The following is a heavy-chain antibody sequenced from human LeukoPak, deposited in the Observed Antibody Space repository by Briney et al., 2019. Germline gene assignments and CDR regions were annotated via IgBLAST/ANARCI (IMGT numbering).Heavy chain of an antibody. CDR2: ISYDGSNK. Sequence: GRSLRLSCAASGFTFSSYGMHWVRQAPGKGLEWVAVISYDGSNKYYADSVKGRFTISRDNSKNTLYLQMNSLRAEDTAVYYCAKDRRDGGYPYYFGYWGQGTLVTVSS. J-gene: IGHJ4*02. D-gene: IGHD5-12*01. V-gene: IGHV3-30*18. CDR1: GFTFSSYG. CDR3: AKDRRDGGYPYYFGY.